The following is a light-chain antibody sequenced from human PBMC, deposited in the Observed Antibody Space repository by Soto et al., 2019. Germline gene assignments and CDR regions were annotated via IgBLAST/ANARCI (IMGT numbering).Light chain of an antibody. Sequence: QSALTQPPSVSGSPGQSVTISCTGTSSDVGSYNRVSWYQQHPGTAPKLMIYEVSNRPSGVPDRFSGSKSGNTDSLTISGLQAEDEADYYCSSYTSSSTYVFGTGTKLTVL. CDR2: EVS. CDR3: SSYTSSSTYV. V-gene: IGLV2-18*02. J-gene: IGLJ1*01. CDR1: SSDVGSYNR.